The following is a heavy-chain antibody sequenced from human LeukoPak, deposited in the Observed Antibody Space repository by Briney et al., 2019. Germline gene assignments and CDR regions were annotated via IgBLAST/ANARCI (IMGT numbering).Heavy chain of an antibody. V-gene: IGHV3-21*01. CDR2: ISSGSSYI. CDR3: AREGYCSGGSCSPGDYYYYYGMDV. J-gene: IGHJ6*02. CDR1: GFTFSSYS. D-gene: IGHD2-15*01. Sequence: GGALRLSCAASGFTFSSYSMNWVRQAPGKGLEWVSSISSGSSYIYYADSVKGRFTISRDNAKNSLYLQMNSLRAEDTAVYYCAREGYCSGGSCSPGDYYYYYGMDVWGQGTTVTVSS.